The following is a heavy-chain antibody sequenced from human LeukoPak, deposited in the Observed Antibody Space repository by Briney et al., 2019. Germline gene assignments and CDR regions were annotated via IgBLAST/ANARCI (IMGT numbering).Heavy chain of an antibody. J-gene: IGHJ5*02. Sequence: GGSLRLSRAASGFIFSGYWMHWVRQAPGKGLVWLSRIKNDGSITSYADSVKGRFTISRDNAKNTLYLQMSSLRVEDTAVYYCTKSDWFDPWGQGTLVTVSS. V-gene: IGHV3-74*01. D-gene: IGHD3-3*01. CDR2: IKNDGSIT. CDR3: TKSDWFDP. CDR1: GFIFSGYW.